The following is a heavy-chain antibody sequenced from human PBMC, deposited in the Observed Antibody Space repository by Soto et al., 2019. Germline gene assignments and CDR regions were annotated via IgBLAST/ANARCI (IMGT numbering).Heavy chain of an antibody. D-gene: IGHD6-6*01. CDR2: IYWDDDK. CDR3: ARSKYSISSFDY. J-gene: IGHJ4*02. V-gene: IGHV2-5*02. CDR1: GFSLSTDDVG. Sequence: SGPTLVNPTQTLTLTCTFSGFSLSTDDVGVGWIRQPPGKALDWLAVIYWDDDKRYSPSLKSRLTITKYTSKNQVLLTMTNMEPVDTATYFCARSKYSISSFDYWGQGALVTVSS.